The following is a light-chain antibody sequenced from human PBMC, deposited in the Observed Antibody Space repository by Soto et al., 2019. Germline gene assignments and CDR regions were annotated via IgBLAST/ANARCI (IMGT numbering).Light chain of an antibody. CDR2: GNS. CDR1: SSNIGAGYD. J-gene: IGLJ1*01. V-gene: IGLV1-40*01. CDR3: QSYDSSLSGFYV. Sequence: QSVRTQPPSVSGAPGQRVTISCTGSSSNIGAGYDVHWYQQLPGTAPKLLIYGNSNRPSGVPDRFSGPKSGTSASLAITGLQAEDEADYYCQSYDSSLSGFYVFGTGTKVTVL.